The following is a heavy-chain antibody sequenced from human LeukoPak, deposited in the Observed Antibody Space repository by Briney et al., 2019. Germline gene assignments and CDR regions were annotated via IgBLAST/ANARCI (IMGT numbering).Heavy chain of an antibody. CDR3: ARDFYGSGSYYTVAFDS. Sequence: GGSLRLSCAASGFTFRSHAMSWVRQAPGRGLEWVASIDGNGGDTYYADSVKGRFPISRDHSRNTVYLQMNSLSAEDTAVYYCARDFYGSGSYYTVAFDSWGQGTLVTVSS. V-gene: IGHV3-23*01. CDR2: IDGNGGDT. J-gene: IGHJ4*02. CDR1: GFTFRSHA. D-gene: IGHD3-10*01.